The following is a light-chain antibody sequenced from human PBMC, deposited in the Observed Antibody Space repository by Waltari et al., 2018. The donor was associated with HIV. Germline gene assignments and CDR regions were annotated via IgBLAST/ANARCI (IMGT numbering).Light chain of an antibody. V-gene: IGLV1-44*01. CDR2: SRN. CDR1: SSNIATNT. CDR3: AAWDDSLNIWV. J-gene: IGLJ3*02. Sequence: QYVLTQPPSASGTPGQRVTISCSGSSSNIATNTVNWYQQLPGTAPKLLLHSRNQRPSGVPDRFSGSKSGTSASLAIRGLQSEDEGHYYCAAWDDSLNIWVFGGGTKLTVL.